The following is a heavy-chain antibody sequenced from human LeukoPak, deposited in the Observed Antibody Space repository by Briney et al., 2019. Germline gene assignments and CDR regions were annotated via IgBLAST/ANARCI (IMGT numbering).Heavy chain of an antibody. V-gene: IGHV1-69*05. CDR2: IIPIFGTA. D-gene: IGHD3-22*01. J-gene: IGHJ3*02. Sequence: ASVKVSCKASGGTFSSYAISWVRQAPGQGLEWMGGIIPIFGTANYAQKFQGRVTITTDESTSTAYMELSSLRSEDTAVYYRAREHYYDSSGYLSAFDIWGQGTMVTVSS. CDR1: GGTFSSYA. CDR3: AREHYYDSSGYLSAFDI.